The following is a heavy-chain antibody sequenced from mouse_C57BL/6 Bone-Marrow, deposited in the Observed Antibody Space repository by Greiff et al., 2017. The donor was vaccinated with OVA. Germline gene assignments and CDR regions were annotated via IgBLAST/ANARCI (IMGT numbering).Heavy chain of an antibody. CDR2: IDPSDSYT. V-gene: IGHV1-50*01. CDR3: ARTFNWVYAMDY. Sequence: QVQLQQPGAELVKPGASVKLSCKASGYTFTSYWMQWVQQRPGPGLEWIGEIDPSDSYTNYNQKFKGKATLTVDTSSSTAYMQLSSLTSEDSAVYYCARTFNWVYAMDYWGQGTSVTVSA. J-gene: IGHJ4*01. D-gene: IGHD4-1*01. CDR1: GYTFTSYW.